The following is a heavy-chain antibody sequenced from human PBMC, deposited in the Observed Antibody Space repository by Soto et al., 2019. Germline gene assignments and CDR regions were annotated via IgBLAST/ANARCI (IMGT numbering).Heavy chain of an antibody. V-gene: IGHV3-72*01. CDR2: TRNKANSYTT. CDR3: AREVMTRVTYFDY. J-gene: IGHJ4*02. CDR1: GFTFSDHY. D-gene: IGHD4-17*01. Sequence: EVQLVESGGGLVQPGGSLRLSCVASGFTFSDHYMDWVRQAPGKGLEWVGRTRNKANSYTTEYGASVKGRFTISRDDSKNSLYLQMNSLKTEDTAVYYCAREVMTRVTYFDYWGQGPLVTVSS.